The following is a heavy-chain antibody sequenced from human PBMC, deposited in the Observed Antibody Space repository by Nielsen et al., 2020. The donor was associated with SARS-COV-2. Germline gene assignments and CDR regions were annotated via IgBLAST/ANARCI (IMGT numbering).Heavy chain of an antibody. D-gene: IGHD3-9*01. V-gene: IGHV1-46*01. Sequence: SVKVSCKASGYTFTSYYMHWVRQAPGQGLEWMGIINPSGGSTSYAQKFQGRVTMTTDTSTSTAYMELRSLRSDDTAVYYCARDFDGGGGGFDYWGQGTLVTVSS. CDR2: INPSGGST. CDR1: GYTFTSYY. J-gene: IGHJ4*02. CDR3: ARDFDGGGGGFDY.